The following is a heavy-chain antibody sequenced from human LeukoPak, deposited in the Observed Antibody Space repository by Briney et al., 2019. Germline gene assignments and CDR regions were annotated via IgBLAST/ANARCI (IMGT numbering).Heavy chain of an antibody. CDR2: ISAYNGNT. D-gene: IGHD6-6*01. V-gene: IGHV1-18*03. CDR3: AREGTQHSSSFNGANDY. Sequence: GESLKISCKGSGYNFTSYGISWVRQAPGQGIEWMGWISAYNGNTNYAQKLQGRVTMTTDTSTSTAYMELRSLKSDDMAVYYCAREGTQHSSSFNGANDYWGQGTLVTVSS. CDR1: GYNFTSYG. J-gene: IGHJ4*02.